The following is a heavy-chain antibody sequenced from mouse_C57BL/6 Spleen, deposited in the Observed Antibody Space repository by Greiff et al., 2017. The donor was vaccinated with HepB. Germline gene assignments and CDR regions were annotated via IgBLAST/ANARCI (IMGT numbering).Heavy chain of an antibody. CDR2: INYDGSST. V-gene: IGHV5-16*01. CDR1: GFTFSDYY. Sequence: DVKLVESEGGLVQPGSSMKLSCTASGFTFSDYYMAWVRQVPEKGLEWVANINYDGSSTYYLDSLKSRFIISRDNAKNILYLQMSSLKSEDTATYYCARVGGSSYDYYAMDYWGQGTSVTVSS. J-gene: IGHJ4*01. CDR3: ARVGGSSYDYYAMDY. D-gene: IGHD1-1*01.